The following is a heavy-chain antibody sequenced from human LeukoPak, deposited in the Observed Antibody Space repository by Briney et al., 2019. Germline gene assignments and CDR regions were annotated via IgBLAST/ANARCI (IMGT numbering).Heavy chain of an antibody. J-gene: IGHJ6*02. CDR1: GGSFSGYY. V-gene: IGHV4-34*01. D-gene: IGHD6-19*01. Sequence: SETLSLTCAVYGGSFSGYYWSWIRQPPGKGLEWIGEINHSGSTNYNPSLKSRVTISVDTSKNQFSLKLSSVTAADTAVYYCARSGAVVPPLYYYYGMDVWGQGTTVTVSS. CDR3: ARSGAVVPPLYYYYGMDV. CDR2: INHSGST.